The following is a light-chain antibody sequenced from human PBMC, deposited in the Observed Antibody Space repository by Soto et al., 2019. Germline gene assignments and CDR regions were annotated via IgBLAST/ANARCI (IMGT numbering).Light chain of an antibody. V-gene: IGKV3-15*01. CDR3: QHRDNWPPIT. J-gene: IGKJ5*01. CDR1: QSVSSN. CDR2: GAS. Sequence: EIVMTQSPATLSVSPGERATLSCRASQSVSSNLAWYQQKPGQAPRLLIYGASTRATGIPARFSGSGSGTEFTLTISSLQSEDFAVYYCQHRDNWPPITFGQGTRLEIK.